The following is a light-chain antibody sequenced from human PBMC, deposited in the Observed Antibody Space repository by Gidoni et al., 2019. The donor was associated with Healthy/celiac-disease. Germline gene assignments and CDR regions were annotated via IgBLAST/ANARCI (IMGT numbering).Light chain of an antibody. J-gene: IGKJ1*01. CDR2: GAS. V-gene: IGKV3-15*01. CDR3: QQYNNWWT. CDR1: QSVSSN. Sequence: EIVMTQSQATLSVSPGERATLSCRSSQSVSSNLAWYQQKPGQAPRLLIYGASTRATGIPARFSGSGSGTEFTLTISSLQSEDFAVYYCQQYNNWWTFXQXTKVEIK.